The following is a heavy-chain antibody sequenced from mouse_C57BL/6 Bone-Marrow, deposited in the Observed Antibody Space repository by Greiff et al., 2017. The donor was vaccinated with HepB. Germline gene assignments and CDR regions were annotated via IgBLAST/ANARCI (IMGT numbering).Heavy chain of an antibody. V-gene: IGHV6-3*01. J-gene: IGHJ4*01. CDR3: TGPLGLGAMDY. Sequence: EVKVVESGGGLVQPGGSMKLSCVASGFTFSNYWMNWVRQSPEKGLEWVAQIRLKSDNYATHYAESVKGRFTISRDDSKSSVYLQMNNLRAEDTGIYYCTGPLGLGAMDYWGQGTSVTVSS. CDR2: IRLKSDNYAT. D-gene: IGHD4-1*01. CDR1: GFTFSNYW.